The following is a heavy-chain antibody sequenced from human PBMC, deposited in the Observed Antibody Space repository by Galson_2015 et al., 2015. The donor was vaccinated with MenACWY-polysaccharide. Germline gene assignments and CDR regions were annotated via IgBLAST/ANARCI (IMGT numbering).Heavy chain of an antibody. CDR1: GDSVSSNSAA. CDR2: TYYRSKWYN. J-gene: IGHJ4*02. V-gene: IGHV6-1*01. Sequence: CAISGDSVSSNSAAWNWIRQPPSRGLEWLGRTYYRSKWYNDYAVSVNSRITINPDTSKNHFSLQLNSVTPDDTAIYYCARDPASTSWCYFDYWGQGTLVTVSS. D-gene: IGHD6-13*01. CDR3: ARDPASTSWCYFDY.